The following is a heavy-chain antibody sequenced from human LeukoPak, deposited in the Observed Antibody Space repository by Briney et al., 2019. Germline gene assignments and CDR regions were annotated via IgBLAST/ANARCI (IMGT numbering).Heavy chain of an antibody. Sequence: ASVKLSCKASGYTFTGYYMHWVRQAPGQGPESMLGINPNGGDTKCAQKFQRTVSIDRATSISTAYIELTRLSSDDSAVYYCARGETEETGTRPDAFDIWGQGTMVTVSS. J-gene: IGHJ3*02. CDR2: INPNGGDT. CDR3: ARGETEETGTRPDAFDI. V-gene: IGHV1-2*02. CDR1: GYTFTGYY. D-gene: IGHD6-13*01.